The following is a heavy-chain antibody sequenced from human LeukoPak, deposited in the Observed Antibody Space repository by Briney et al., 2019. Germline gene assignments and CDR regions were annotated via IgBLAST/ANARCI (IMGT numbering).Heavy chain of an antibody. Sequence: GGSLRLSCAASGFTFSSYAMSWVRQAPGKGLEWVSAISGSGGSTYYADSVKGRFTISRDNSKNTLYLQMNSLRAEDTAVYYCAKIEYYYDSSGYYRHTFDYWGQGNLVTVSS. CDR2: ISGSGGST. J-gene: IGHJ4*02. D-gene: IGHD3-22*01. CDR1: GFTFSSYA. V-gene: IGHV3-23*01. CDR3: AKIEYYYDSSGYYRHTFDY.